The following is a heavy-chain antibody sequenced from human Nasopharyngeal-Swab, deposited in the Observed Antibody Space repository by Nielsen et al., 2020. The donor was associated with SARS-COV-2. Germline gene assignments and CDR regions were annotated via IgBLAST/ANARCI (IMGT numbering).Heavy chain of an antibody. Sequence: ASVKVSCKASGYTFTSYYKHWVRQAPGQGLEWMGIINPSGGSTSYAQKFQGRITMTRDTSTSTVYMELSSLRSDDTAVYYCARAAGQDFWSGYLPEIYYFDYWGQGTLVTVSS. D-gene: IGHD3-3*01. V-gene: IGHV1-46*01. J-gene: IGHJ4*02. CDR2: INPSGGST. CDR1: GYTFTSYY. CDR3: ARAAGQDFWSGYLPEIYYFDY.